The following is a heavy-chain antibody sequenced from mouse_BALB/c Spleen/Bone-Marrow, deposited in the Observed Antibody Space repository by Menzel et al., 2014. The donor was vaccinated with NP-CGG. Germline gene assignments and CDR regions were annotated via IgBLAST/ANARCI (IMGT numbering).Heavy chain of an antibody. D-gene: IGHD1-1*01. J-gene: IGHJ4*01. V-gene: IGHV2-9*02. Sequence: QVQLKESGPGLVAPSQSLSITCTVSGFSLTSYGVHWVRQPPGKVLEWLGVIWAGGSTNYNSALMSRLSISKDNSKSQVFLKMNSLQTDDTAMYYCARGSYYEGAMDHRAQATPVTVSS. CDR3: ARGSYYEGAMDH. CDR2: IWAGGST. CDR1: GFSLTSYG.